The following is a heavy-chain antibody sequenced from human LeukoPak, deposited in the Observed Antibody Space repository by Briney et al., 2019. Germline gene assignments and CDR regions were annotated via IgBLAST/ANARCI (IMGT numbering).Heavy chain of an antibody. D-gene: IGHD5-24*01. Sequence: SETLSLTCAVYGGSFSGYYWSWIRQPPGKGLEWIGEINHSGSTNYNPSLKNRVTISVDTSKNQFSLKLSSVTAADTAVYYCARCFAGYNYDYWGQGTLVTVSS. J-gene: IGHJ4*01. V-gene: IGHV4-34*01. CDR1: GGSFSGYY. CDR3: ARCFAGYNYDY. CDR2: INHSGST.